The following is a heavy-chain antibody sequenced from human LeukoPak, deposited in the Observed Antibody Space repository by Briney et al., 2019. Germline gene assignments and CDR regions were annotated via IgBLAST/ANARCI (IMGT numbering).Heavy chain of an antibody. D-gene: IGHD3-3*01. V-gene: IGHV3-74*01. CDR3: VRAVGGNDGRTFGY. CDR1: GFTFSSYW. CDR2: VSSDGSIT. Sequence: GGSLRLSCAASGFTFSSYWMHWVRQAPGKGLVWVSRVSSDGSITDYIDSVKGRFTISRDNAKNTLYLQMNSLRAEDTAMYYCVRAVGGNDGRTFGYWAQGTLVTVSS. J-gene: IGHJ4*02.